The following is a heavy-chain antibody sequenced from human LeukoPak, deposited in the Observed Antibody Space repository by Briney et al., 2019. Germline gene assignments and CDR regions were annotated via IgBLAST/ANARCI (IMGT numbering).Heavy chain of an antibody. CDR3: ARAQDTYNSLYFDY. CDR1: GFSFNNYW. Sequence: GGSLRLSCAGSGFSFNNYWMPWVRQAPGEGLVWVSRIHSDGRITTYADSVKGRFTISKDSARNTLYLQMNTLRVEDTAVYYCARAQDTYNSLYFDYWGQGALVTVPS. J-gene: IGHJ4*02. D-gene: IGHD5-24*01. CDR2: IHSDGRIT. V-gene: IGHV3-74*01.